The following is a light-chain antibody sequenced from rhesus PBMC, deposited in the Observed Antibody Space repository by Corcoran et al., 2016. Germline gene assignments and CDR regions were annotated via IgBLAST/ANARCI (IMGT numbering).Light chain of an antibody. Sequence: QSAPTQPPSVSGSPGQSVTISCTGSSSDIGASKYVSWYQQYPGKGPKLLIYDINSRPAGVSARFSSSKSDNTASLTISGLQTEDEADYYCSSYTTGDKFLFGGGTRLTVL. V-gene: IGLV2S7*01. CDR3: SSYTTGDKFL. CDR1: SSDIGASKY. CDR2: DIN. J-gene: IGLJ2*01.